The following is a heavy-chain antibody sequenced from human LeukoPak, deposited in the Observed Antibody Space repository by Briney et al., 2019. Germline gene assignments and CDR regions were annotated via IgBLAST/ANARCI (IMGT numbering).Heavy chain of an antibody. CDR1: GCTFSNYD. V-gene: IGHV3-21*01. CDR2: ISCSSSYI. D-gene: IGHD3-10*01. Sequence: GGSLRLSCAASGCTFSNYDMNWVRQAPGKGLEWVSSISCSSSYIYYTDSVNALFTLSRDNPKTSLYPQMNSLRAEDTAVYYCATDFRVRGLKDPFDIWGQGTMVTVSS. CDR3: ATDFRVRGLKDPFDI. J-gene: IGHJ3*02.